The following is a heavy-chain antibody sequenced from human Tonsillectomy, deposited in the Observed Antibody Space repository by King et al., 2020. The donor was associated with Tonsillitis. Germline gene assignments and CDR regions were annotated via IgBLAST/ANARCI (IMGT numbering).Heavy chain of an antibody. Sequence: QLVQSGAEVKKPGASVKVSCKASGYTFTSYGISWVRQAPGQGLEWMGWISAYNGNTNYAQKLQGRVTMTTDTSTSTAYMELRSLRSDDTAVYYCARVVEGWLQSAISLFDYWGQGPLVTVSS. CDR3: ARVVEGWLQSAISLFDY. D-gene: IGHD5-24*01. J-gene: IGHJ4*02. CDR2: ISAYNGNT. V-gene: IGHV1-18*04. CDR1: GYTFTSYG.